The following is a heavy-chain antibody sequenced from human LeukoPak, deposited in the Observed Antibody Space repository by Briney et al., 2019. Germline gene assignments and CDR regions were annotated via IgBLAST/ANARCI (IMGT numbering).Heavy chain of an antibody. J-gene: IGHJ4*02. Sequence: QPGGSLRLSCAASGFTFSSYGMTWVRQAPGKGPEWVSGISDSGGSTYYADSVKGRFTISRDQSKNTLFLQMNSLRAEDTAVYYCAKDSNFDWLLGVFDYWGQGTLVTVSS. D-gene: IGHD3-9*01. V-gene: IGHV3-23*01. CDR1: GFTFSSYG. CDR3: AKDSNFDWLLGVFDY. CDR2: ISDSGGST.